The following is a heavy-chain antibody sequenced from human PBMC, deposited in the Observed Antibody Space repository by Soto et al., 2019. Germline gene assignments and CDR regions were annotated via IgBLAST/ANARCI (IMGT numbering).Heavy chain of an antibody. Sequence: TLSLTCTVSGGSISSYYWSWIRQPPGKGLEWIGYIYYSGSTNYNPSLKSRVTISVDTSKNQFSLKLSSVTAADTAVYYCARHMGSFTIFEDWGQGTLVTVSS. CDR2: IYYSGST. CDR1: GGSISSYY. V-gene: IGHV4-59*08. CDR3: ARHMGSFTIFED. J-gene: IGHJ4*02. D-gene: IGHD3-3*01.